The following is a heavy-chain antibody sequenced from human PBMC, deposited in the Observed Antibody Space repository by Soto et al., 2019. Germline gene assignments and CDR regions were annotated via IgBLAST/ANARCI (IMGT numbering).Heavy chain of an antibody. D-gene: IGHD6-19*01. CDR2: ISAYNGNT. J-gene: IGHJ5*02. Sequence: ASVKVSCKASGYTFTSYGISWVRQAPGQGLEWMGWISAYNGNTNYAQKLQGRVTMTTDTSTSTAYMELRSLRSDDTAVYYCARVVGVAVAGLTCFDPWGQGTLVTVSS. CDR3: ARVVGVAVAGLTCFDP. CDR1: GYTFTSYG. V-gene: IGHV1-18*01.